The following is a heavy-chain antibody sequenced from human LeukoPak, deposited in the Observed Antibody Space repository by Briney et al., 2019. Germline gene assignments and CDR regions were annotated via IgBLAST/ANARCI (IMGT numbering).Heavy chain of an antibody. V-gene: IGHV4-38-2*02. J-gene: IGHJ4*02. CDR2: IYHSGST. D-gene: IGHD4-17*01. CDR1: GYSISSGYY. CDR3: ARVPGYGDFLFDY. Sequence: PSETLSLTCTVSGYSISSGYYWGWIRQPPGKGLEWIGSIYHSGSTYYNPSLKSRVTISVDTSKNQFSLKLSSVTAADTAVYYCARVPGYGDFLFDYWGQGTLVTVSS.